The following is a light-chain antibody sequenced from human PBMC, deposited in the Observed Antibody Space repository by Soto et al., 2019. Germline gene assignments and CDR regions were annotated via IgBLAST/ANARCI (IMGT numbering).Light chain of an antibody. J-gene: IGKJ1*01. V-gene: IGKV3-20*01. CDR1: QSISSSF. CDR2: GAS. CDR3: QQYVTSSWT. Sequence: EIVFTPSPDTLSCSPGERATLSCRASQSISSSFLAWYQQRPGQSPRLIIYGASSRATGIPDRFSGSGSGTDFTLTISRLDLEDSAFYYCQQYVTSSWTFGQGTKV.